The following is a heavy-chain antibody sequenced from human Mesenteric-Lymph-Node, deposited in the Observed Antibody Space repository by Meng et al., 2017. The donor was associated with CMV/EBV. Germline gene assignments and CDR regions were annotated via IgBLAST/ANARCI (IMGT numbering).Heavy chain of an antibody. CDR1: GYTFTSYY. CDR3: ARDPLLNSNFHPLEY. Sequence: ASVKVSCKASGYTFTSYYMHWVRQAPGQGLEWMGIINPSGGSTSYAQKFQGRVTMTRDTSTSTVYMELSSLRSEDTAVYFCARDPLLNSNFHPLEYWGQGTLVTVSS. CDR2: INPSGGST. D-gene: IGHD4-11*01. V-gene: IGHV1-46*01. J-gene: IGHJ4*02.